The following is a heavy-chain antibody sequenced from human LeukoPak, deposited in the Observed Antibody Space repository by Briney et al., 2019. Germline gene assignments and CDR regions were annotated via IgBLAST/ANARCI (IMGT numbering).Heavy chain of an antibody. D-gene: IGHD2-2*01. Sequence: SETLSLTCTVSGGSISSGSYYWGWIRQPPGKGLEWIGSIYYSGNTYYNPSLKSRVTISVDASNNEFSLKLSSVTAADTAVYYCAMGSQLLFRYFDYWGQGTLVTVSS. CDR3: AMGSQLLFRYFDY. CDR2: IYYSGNT. J-gene: IGHJ4*02. CDR1: GGSISSGSYY. V-gene: IGHV4-39*07.